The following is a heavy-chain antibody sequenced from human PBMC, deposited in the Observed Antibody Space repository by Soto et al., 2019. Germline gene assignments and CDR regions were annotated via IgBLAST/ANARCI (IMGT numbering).Heavy chain of an antibody. Sequence: ASVKVSCKASGYTFTTCDINWVRQATGQGLEWMGWMNPNSGNTGFTQKFQGRVTMTRNTSISTAYMELSNLSSDDTAVYYCARDILPAAGVDWFDPWGRGTLVTVSS. CDR2: MNPNSGNT. V-gene: IGHV1-8*01. CDR3: ARDILPAAGVDWFDP. D-gene: IGHD2-2*01. J-gene: IGHJ5*02. CDR1: GYTFTTCD.